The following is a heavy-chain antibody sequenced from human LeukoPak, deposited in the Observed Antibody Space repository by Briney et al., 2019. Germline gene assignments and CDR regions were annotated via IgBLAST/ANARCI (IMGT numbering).Heavy chain of an antibody. CDR1: GFTVSSNY. J-gene: IGHJ4*02. V-gene: IGHV3-15*01. D-gene: IGHD3-22*01. Sequence: GGSLRLSCAASGFTVSSNYMSWVRQAPGKGLEWVGRIKSKTDGGTTDYAAPVKGRFTISRDDSKNTLYLQMNSLKTEDTAVYYCTTGDVYYDSSGYYDTGDYWGQGALVTVSS. CDR2: IKSKTDGGTT. CDR3: TTGDVYYDSSGYYDTGDY.